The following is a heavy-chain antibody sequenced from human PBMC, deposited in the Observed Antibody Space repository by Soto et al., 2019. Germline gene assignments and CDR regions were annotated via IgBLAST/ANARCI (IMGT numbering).Heavy chain of an antibody. Sequence: QVQLVQSGAEVKKPGSSVRVSCKAAGGTFSRYTFNWVRQAPGQGLEWMGGIIPRFGATNYAPALQGSVTITADESTHGAYMELIRLRSEDTAVYYCARGRGMYNSGRSELDLLGQGTLVTVSS. J-gene: IGHJ5*02. CDR1: GGTFSRYT. CDR2: IIPRFGAT. V-gene: IGHV1-69*01. CDR3: ARGRGMYNSGRSELDL. D-gene: IGHD6-19*01.